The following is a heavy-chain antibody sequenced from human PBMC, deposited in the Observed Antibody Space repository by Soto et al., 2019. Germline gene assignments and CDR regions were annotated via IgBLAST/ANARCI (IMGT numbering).Heavy chain of an antibody. CDR1: GGSISSSNW. CDR3: ARALNYDILTGYPWFDP. Sequence: SETLSLTCAVSGGSISSSNWWSWVRQPPGKGLEWIGEIYHSGSTNYSPSLKSRVTISVDKSKNQFSLKLSSVTAADTAVYYCARALNYDILTGYPWFDPWGQGTLVTVSS. V-gene: IGHV4-4*02. CDR2: IYHSGST. J-gene: IGHJ5*02. D-gene: IGHD3-9*01.